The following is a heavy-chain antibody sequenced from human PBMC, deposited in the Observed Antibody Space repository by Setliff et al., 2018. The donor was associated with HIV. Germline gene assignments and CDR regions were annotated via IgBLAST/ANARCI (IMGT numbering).Heavy chain of an antibody. CDR2: IWYDGNNK. J-gene: IGHJ4*02. D-gene: IGHD3-16*01. V-gene: IGHV3-33*01. CDR1: GFTFSRYG. CDR3: AREESSSSWGYLTDY. Sequence: GGSLRLSCAASGFTFSRYGMHWVRQTPGKGLEWVAIIWYDGNNKQYADSMKGRFTISRDNSNNMLYLQMNSLRAEDTAVYYCAREESSSSWGYLTDYWGQGTLVTVSS.